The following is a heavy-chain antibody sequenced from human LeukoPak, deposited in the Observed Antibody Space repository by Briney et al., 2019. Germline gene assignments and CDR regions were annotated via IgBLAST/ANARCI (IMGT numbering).Heavy chain of an antibody. J-gene: IGHJ5*02. Sequence: PETLSLTCTVSGGSISSSSYYWGWIRQPPGKGLEWIGSIYYSGSTYYNPSLKSRVTISVDTSKNQFSLKLSSVTAADTAVYYCARGLDPAYYYYDSSGATNWFDPWGQGTLVTVSS. D-gene: IGHD3-22*01. CDR3: ARGLDPAYYYYDSSGATNWFDP. CDR2: IYYSGST. V-gene: IGHV4-39*07. CDR1: GGSISSSSYY.